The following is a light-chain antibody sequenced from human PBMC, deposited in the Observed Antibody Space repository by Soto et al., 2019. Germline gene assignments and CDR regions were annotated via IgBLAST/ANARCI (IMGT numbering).Light chain of an antibody. V-gene: IGKV3-20*01. J-gene: IGKJ1*01. CDR3: QQYDSSLWT. CDR2: GAS. Sequence: EIVLTQSPGTLSLSPGERATLSCRASQSVSSSFLAWYQQKPGQAPRLLIYGASSRATGIPDRFSGSGSGTDLTLTISRLEPEDFALYYCQQYDSSLWTFGQGTKVEIK. CDR1: QSVSSSF.